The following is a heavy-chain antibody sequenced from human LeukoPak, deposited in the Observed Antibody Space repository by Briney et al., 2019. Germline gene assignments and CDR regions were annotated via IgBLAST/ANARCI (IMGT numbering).Heavy chain of an antibody. Sequence: GGSLRLSCAASGFTFSSYSMNWVRQAPGKGLEWVSSISSSSSYIYYADSVKGRFTISRDNAKNSLYLQMNSLRAEDTAVYYCARDFRRDGYNSDYWGQGTLVTVSS. CDR2: ISSSSSYI. V-gene: IGHV3-21*01. D-gene: IGHD5-24*01. CDR3: ARDFRRDGYNSDY. J-gene: IGHJ4*02. CDR1: GFTFSSYS.